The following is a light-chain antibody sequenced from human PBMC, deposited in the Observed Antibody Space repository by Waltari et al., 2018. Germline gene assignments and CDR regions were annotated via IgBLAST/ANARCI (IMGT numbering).Light chain of an antibody. J-gene: IGLJ1*01. CDR2: EDS. Sequence: SYELKQPPSVSVSPGKTARNTCSGDELPKKYAYWYQQKSGHAPVLVIYEDSKRPSGIPERFSGSSSGTMATLTISGAQVEDEADYYCYSADSSGYHNYVFGTGTKVTVL. CDR3: YSADSSGYHNYV. V-gene: IGLV3-10*01. CDR1: ELPKKY.